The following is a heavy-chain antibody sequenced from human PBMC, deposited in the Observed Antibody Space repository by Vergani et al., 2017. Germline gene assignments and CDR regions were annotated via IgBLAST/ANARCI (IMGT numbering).Heavy chain of an antibody. Sequence: QVQLVESGGGLVKPGGSLRLSCAASGFTFSDYYMSWIRQAPGKGLEWVSYISSSGSTIYYADSVKGRFTISRDNSKNSLYLQMNSLRAEDTAVYYCARDPQGGSSGYYWGYYYYYGMDVWGQGTTVTVSS. J-gene: IGHJ6*02. CDR3: ARDPQGGSSGYYWGYYYYYGMDV. V-gene: IGHV3-11*04. D-gene: IGHD3-22*01. CDR2: ISSSGSTI. CDR1: GFTFSDYY.